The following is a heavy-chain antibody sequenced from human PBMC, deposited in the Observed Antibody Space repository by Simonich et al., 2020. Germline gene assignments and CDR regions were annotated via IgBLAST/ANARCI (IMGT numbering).Heavy chain of an antibody. CDR3: ARHAGFAFDI. V-gene: IGHV4-39*01. Sequence: QLQLQESGPGLVKPSETLSITCTVSGGSISSSSYYWGWIRQPPGKGLEWIGSIYYSWSTYYNPSLKSRVTISVDTSKNQFSLKLSSVTAADTAVYYCARHAGFAFDIWGQGTMVTVSS. J-gene: IGHJ3*02. D-gene: IGHD6-13*01. CDR2: IYYSWST. CDR1: GGSISSSSYY.